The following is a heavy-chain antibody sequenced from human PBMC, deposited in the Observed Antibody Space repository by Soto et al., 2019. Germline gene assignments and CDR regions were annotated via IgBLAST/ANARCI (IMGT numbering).Heavy chain of an antibody. CDR3: AKDVLRFLEWLAFYGMDV. Sequence: PGPSLRLSCAPSGFTFSSYSLHGVRQAPGKGLEWVAVISYDGSNKYYADSVKGRFTISRDNSKNTLYLQMNSLRAEDTAVYYCAKDVLRFLEWLAFYGMDVWGQGT. D-gene: IGHD3-3*01. V-gene: IGHV3-30*18. CDR1: GFTFSSYS. CDR2: ISYDGSNK. J-gene: IGHJ6*02.